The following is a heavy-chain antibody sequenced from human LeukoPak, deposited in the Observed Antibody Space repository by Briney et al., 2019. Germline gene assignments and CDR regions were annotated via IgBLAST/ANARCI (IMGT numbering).Heavy chain of an antibody. CDR3: TTQLAAYYFDY. CDR1: GFTFSNAW. D-gene: IGHD6-13*01. Sequence: GGSLRLSCAASGFTFSNAWMNWVRQAPGKGLEWVGRIKRKTDGGITDYAAPVKGRFTISRDDSKNTLYLQMNSLKTEDTAVYYCTTQLAAYYFDYWGQGTLVTVSS. V-gene: IGHV3-15*01. CDR2: IKRKTDGGIT. J-gene: IGHJ4*02.